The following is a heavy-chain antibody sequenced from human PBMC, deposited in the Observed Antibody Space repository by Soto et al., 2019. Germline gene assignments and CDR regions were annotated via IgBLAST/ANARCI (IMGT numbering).Heavy chain of an antibody. V-gene: IGHV4-31*03. CDR1: GGSISSGGYY. CDR3: ATSPRVDAFDI. CDR2: IFYSGST. Sequence: SETLSLTCTVSGGSISSGGYYWSWTRQHPGKGLEWIGYIFYSGSTYYNPSLKSRVTISADTSKNHFSLKLSSVTAADTAVYYCATSPRVDAFDIWGQGTMVTVSS. J-gene: IGHJ3*02.